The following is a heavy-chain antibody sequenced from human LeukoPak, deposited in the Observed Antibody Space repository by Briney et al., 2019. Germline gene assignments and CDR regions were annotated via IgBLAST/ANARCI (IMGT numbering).Heavy chain of an antibody. CDR1: GYTFTVYY. J-gene: IGHJ4*02. Sequence: ASVRVSFKASGYTFTVYYMHWVRQAPGQGGEWMGWINPNRGGTNYTQKFQGSITITRDTSISTAYMELSRLRSDDTAVYYCARGIAAAGTVFDYWGQGTLVTVSS. CDR2: INPNRGGT. CDR3: ARGIAAAGTVFDY. D-gene: IGHD6-13*01. V-gene: IGHV1-2*04.